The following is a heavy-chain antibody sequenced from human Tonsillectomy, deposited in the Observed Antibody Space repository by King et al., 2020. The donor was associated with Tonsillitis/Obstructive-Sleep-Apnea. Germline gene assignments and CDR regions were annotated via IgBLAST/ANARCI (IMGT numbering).Heavy chain of an antibody. CDR3: ARDTTYTDGYGDYYYYYMDV. CDR2: ISNDGSNK. Sequence: VQLVESGGGVVQPGRSLRLSCAASGFTFNAYAMHWVRQAPGKGLEWVAAISNDGSNKDYADSVKGRFTIYRDNSKNMLYLQKNSLSAEDTAVYYCARDTTYTDGYGDYYYYYMDVWGKGTTVTVSS. CDR1: GFTFNAYA. D-gene: IGHD5-18*01. J-gene: IGHJ6*03. V-gene: IGHV3-30*04.